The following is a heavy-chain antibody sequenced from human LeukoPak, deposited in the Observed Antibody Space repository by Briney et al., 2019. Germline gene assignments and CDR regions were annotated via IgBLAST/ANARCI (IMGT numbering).Heavy chain of an antibody. Sequence: PGGSLRLSCAASGFTFSNYAMSWVRQAPGKGLEWVAVISFDETNKYYADSVKGRFTISRDNPKNTLYLQMNSLRPEDTAVYYCATSPRYKQQLGYFDYWGQGTLVTVSS. D-gene: IGHD6-13*01. V-gene: IGHV3-30-3*01. CDR3: ATSPRYKQQLGYFDY. CDR1: GFTFSNYA. J-gene: IGHJ4*02. CDR2: ISFDETNK.